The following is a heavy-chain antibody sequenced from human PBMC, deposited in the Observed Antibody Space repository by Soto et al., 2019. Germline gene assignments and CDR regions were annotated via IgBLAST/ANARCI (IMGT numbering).Heavy chain of an antibody. CDR3: AREQQLARCTKTRGGMDV. J-gene: IGHJ6*02. D-gene: IGHD6-13*01. Sequence: PGGSLRLSCAASGFTFSSYGMHWVRQAPGKGLEWVAVISYDGSNKYYADSVKGRFTISRDNSKNTLYLQMNSLRAEDTAVYYCAREQQLARCTKTRGGMDVWGQGTTVTVSS. CDR2: ISYDGSNK. CDR1: GFTFSSYG. V-gene: IGHV3-30*03.